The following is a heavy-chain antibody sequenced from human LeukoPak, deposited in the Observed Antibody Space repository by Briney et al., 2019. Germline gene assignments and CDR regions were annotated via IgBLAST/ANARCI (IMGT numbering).Heavy chain of an antibody. V-gene: IGHV3-23*01. CDR2: ISGSGGGT. D-gene: IGHD6-6*01. J-gene: IGHJ5*02. CDR1: GFTFSSYG. CDR3: ATNQYSSSGNWFDP. Sequence: GGTLRLSCAASGFTFSSYGMSWVRQAPGKGLEWVSAISGSGGGTYYADSVKGRFTISRDNSKNTLYLQMNSLRAEDTAVYYCATNQYSSSGNWFDPWGQGTLVTVSS.